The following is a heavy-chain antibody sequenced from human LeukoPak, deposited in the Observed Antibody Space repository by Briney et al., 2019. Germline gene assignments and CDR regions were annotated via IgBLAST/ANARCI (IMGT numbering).Heavy chain of an antibody. D-gene: IGHD3-22*01. CDR2: ISGSGGST. CDR1: GFTFSSYA. Sequence: PGGSLRLSCAASGFTFSSYAMSWVRQAPGKGLEWVSAISGSGGSTYYADSVKGRFTISRYNSKNTLYLQMNSLRAEDTAVYYCAKDRYYYDSSGYYPDAFDIWGQGTMVTVSS. V-gene: IGHV3-23*01. J-gene: IGHJ3*02. CDR3: AKDRYYYDSSGYYPDAFDI.